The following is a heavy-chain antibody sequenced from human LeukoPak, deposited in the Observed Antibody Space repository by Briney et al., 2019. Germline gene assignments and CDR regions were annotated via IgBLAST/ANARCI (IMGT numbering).Heavy chain of an antibody. CDR1: GYSFTSYW. V-gene: IGHV5-51*01. CDR2: IYPGDSDT. CDR3: ASSNNWNDSWVRYAFDI. D-gene: IGHD1-20*01. Sequence: GESLKISCKGSGYSFTSYWIGWVRQMPGKGLEWMGIIYPGDSDTRYSPSFQGQVTISADKSISTAYLQWSSLKASDTAMYYCASSNNWNDSWVRYAFDIWGQGTMVTVPS. J-gene: IGHJ3*02.